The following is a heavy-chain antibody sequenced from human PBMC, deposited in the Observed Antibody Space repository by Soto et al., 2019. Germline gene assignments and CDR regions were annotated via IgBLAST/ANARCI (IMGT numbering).Heavy chain of an antibody. CDR2: ISYDGTNK. D-gene: IGHD6-25*01. J-gene: IGHJ6*02. CDR3: AKDGGYGDDYNGMDV. Sequence: QVQLVESGGGMVQPGRSLRLSCAASGFTFRNYGMHWVRQAPGKGLEWVAVISYDGTNKYYADSVKGRFTISRDKSKNTLYLQMNSLRAEDTTVYYCAKDGGYGDDYNGMDVWGQGTTVTVSS. V-gene: IGHV3-30*18. CDR1: GFTFRNYG.